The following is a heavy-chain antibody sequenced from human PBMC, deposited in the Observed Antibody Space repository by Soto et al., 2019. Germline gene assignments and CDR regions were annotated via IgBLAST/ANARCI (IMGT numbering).Heavy chain of an antibody. V-gene: IGHV3-23*01. Sequence: EVQMLESGGGLVQPGGSLRLSCAASGFSFSSFAMTWVRQAPGKGLEWVSTIISTGVSTYYADSAKGRFTISRANSQNTRYLQMTSLRVEDTAVYYCAKGNYGDYGGFDPWGQGTLVTVSS. CDR2: IISTGVST. J-gene: IGHJ5*02. CDR3: AKGNYGDYGGFDP. D-gene: IGHD4-17*01. CDR1: GFSFSSFA.